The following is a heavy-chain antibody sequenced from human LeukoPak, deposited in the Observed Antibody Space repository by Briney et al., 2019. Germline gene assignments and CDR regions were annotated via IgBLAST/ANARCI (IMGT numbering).Heavy chain of an antibody. CDR2: INPSGGST. CDR1: GYTFTSYC. D-gene: IGHD1-20*01. CDR3: ARNNWRYDAFDI. V-gene: IGHV1-46*01. J-gene: IGHJ3*02. Sequence: ASVKVSCKASGYTFTSYCMHWVRQAPGQGLEWMGIINPSGGSTSYAQKFQGRVTMTRDTSTSTVYMELSSLRSEDTAVYYCARNNWRYDAFDIWGQGTMVTVSS.